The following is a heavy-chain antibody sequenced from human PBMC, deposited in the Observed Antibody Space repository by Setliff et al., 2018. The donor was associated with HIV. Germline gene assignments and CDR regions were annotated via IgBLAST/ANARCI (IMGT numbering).Heavy chain of an antibody. CDR2: IYTSGSP. Sequence: SETLSLTCSVSGGSVNSGNYHWAWIRQPAGKGLEWIGHIYTSGSPHYKSSLTSRLTISLDTSRNQFSLKLTSVTAADTAVYYCARDLGYCSGGSCYSVFDYWGQGTLVTVSS. D-gene: IGHD2-15*01. J-gene: IGHJ4*02. CDR3: ARDLGYCSGGSCYSVFDY. CDR1: GGSVNSGNYH. V-gene: IGHV4-61*09.